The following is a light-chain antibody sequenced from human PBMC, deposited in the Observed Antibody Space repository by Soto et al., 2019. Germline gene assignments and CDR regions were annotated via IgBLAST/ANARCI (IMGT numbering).Light chain of an antibody. V-gene: IGKV1-27*01. J-gene: IGKJ4*01. CDR1: PGISSY. CDR2: SAS. Sequence: DIQMTQSPSSLSASVGDRVTITCRASPGISSYLAWYRQKPGKVPAVLIYSASALQSGVPSRFSGSGSGTDFTLTISSLQAEDVATYYCQHYGSAPLAFGGGTKVEIK. CDR3: QHYGSAPLA.